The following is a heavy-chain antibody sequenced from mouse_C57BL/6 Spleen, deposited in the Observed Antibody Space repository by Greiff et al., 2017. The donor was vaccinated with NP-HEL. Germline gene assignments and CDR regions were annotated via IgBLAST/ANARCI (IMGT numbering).Heavy chain of an antibody. V-gene: IGHV1-82*01. CDR3: ASEITTVVASAFDY. CDR1: GYAFSSSW. D-gene: IGHD1-1*01. J-gene: IGHJ2*02. Sequence: QVQLQQSGPELVKPGASVKISCKASGYAFSSSWMNWVKQRPGKGLEWIGRIYPGDVDTNFNGKFKGKATLTADKSPSTPYMQLSRLTSEDSAVYFSASEITTVVASAFDYWGQGTSLTVSS. CDR2: IYPGDVDT.